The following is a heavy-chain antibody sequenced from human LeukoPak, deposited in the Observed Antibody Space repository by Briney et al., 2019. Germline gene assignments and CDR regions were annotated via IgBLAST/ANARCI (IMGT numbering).Heavy chain of an antibody. CDR3: ARVRYYYDSSGYYDAFDI. CDR2: ISAYSGNT. CDR1: GYTFTSYG. J-gene: IGHJ3*02. D-gene: IGHD3-22*01. V-gene: IGHV1-18*01. Sequence: ASVKVSCKASGYTFTSYGISWVRQAPGQGLEWMGWISAYSGNTNYAQKLQGRVTMTTDTSTSTAYMELRSLRSDDTAVYYCARVRYYYDSSGYYDAFDIWGQGTMVTASS.